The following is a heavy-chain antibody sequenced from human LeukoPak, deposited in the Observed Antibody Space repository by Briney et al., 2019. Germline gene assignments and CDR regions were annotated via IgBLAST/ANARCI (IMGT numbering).Heavy chain of an antibody. CDR2: ISGSGGST. V-gene: IGHV3-23*01. J-gene: IGHJ4*02. CDR1: GFTFSSYA. D-gene: IGHD1-26*01. Sequence: GGSLRLSCAASGFTFSSYAMSWVRQAPGKGLEWVSAISGSGGSTYYADSVKGRFTISRDNSKNTLYLQMNSLRAEDTAVYYCATRRGWGLLGSLDYWGQGTLVTVSS. CDR3: ATRRGWGLLGSLDY.